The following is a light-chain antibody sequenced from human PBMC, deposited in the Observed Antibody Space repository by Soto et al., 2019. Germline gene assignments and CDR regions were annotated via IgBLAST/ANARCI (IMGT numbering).Light chain of an antibody. CDR2: EVN. CDR1: ISNVGSYNL. CDR3: YSYEGGRV. V-gene: IGLV2-23*02. Sequence: QSALTQPASVSGSPRQSITISCTGTISNVGSYNLVSWYQQHPGKAPKLIIYEVNKRPSGVSNRFSGSKSGNTASLTISGLQTEDEADYYCYSYEGGRVFGGGTKVTVL. J-gene: IGLJ3*02.